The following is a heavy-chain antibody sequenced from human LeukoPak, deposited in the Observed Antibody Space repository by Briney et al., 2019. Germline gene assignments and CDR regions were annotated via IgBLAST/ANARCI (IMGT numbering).Heavy chain of an antibody. J-gene: IGHJ3*02. CDR3: ARDHNPYGSGRGAFDI. V-gene: IGHV3-53*01. CDR1: GFTASSNY. Sequence: GGSLRLSCAASGFTASSNYMSWVRQAPGKGLEWVSVIYSGGSTYYADSVKGRFTISRDNSKNTLYLQMNSLRAEDTAVYYCARDHNPYGSGRGAFDIWGQGTMVTVSS. D-gene: IGHD3-10*01. CDR2: IYSGGST.